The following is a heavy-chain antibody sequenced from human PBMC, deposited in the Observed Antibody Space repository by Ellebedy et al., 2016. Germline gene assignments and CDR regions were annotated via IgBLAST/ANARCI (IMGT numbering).Heavy chain of an antibody. CDR1: GITLSNYV. Sequence: GESLKISCAASGITLSNYVMHWVRQAPGKGLEWVATISNDGRTHYYVDAVRGRFTISRDNSKNTLFLQMNSLRSEDTAVYYCVREQWDLLSPFVFDCWGQGTLVTVSS. V-gene: IGHV3-30*03. CDR3: VREQWDLLSPFVFDC. J-gene: IGHJ4*02. D-gene: IGHD1-26*01. CDR2: ISNDGRTH.